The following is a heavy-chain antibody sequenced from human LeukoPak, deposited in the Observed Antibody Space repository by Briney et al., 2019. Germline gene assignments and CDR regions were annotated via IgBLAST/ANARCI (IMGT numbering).Heavy chain of an antibody. D-gene: IGHD2-2*01. CDR3: ARAPGRPAAVFDY. CDR2: INHSGST. Sequence: SETLSLTCAVYGGSFSGYYWSWIRQPPGKGLEWIGEINHSGSTNYNPSLKSRVTISVDTSKNQFSLKLSSVTAADTAVYYCARAPGRPAAVFDYWGQGTLVTVS. V-gene: IGHV4-34*01. J-gene: IGHJ4*02. CDR1: GGSFSGYY.